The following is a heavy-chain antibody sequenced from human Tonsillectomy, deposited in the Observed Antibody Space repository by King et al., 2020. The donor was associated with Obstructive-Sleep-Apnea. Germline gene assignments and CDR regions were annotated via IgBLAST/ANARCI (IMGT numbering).Heavy chain of an antibody. D-gene: IGHD5-18*01. V-gene: IGHV3-64*07. Sequence: DVQLVESGGGLVQPGGSLRLSCAASGFTFSTYAMHWVRQAPGKGLEYVSAISANGGSTYYVDSVNGRFTISRDNSKNTLFLQVDSLRAEDMAVYYCARGADSYGFDAFDIWGQGTMVTVSS. CDR1: GFTFSTYA. J-gene: IGHJ3*02. CDR3: ARGADSYGFDAFDI. CDR2: ISANGGST.